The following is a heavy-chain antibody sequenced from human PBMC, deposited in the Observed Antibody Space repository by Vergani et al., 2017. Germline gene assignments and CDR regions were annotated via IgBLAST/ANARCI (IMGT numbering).Heavy chain of an antibody. V-gene: IGHV3-33*01. CDR2: TWYDGNNK. CDR1: GFTFNQYG. D-gene: IGHD1-14*01. J-gene: IGHJ5*02. CDR3: ARDLRLLYNRFDP. Sequence: QVQLVESGGGVVQPGRSLRLSCAASGFTFNQYGMHWVSQAPGKGLEWLAVTWYDGNNKQYADSVKGRFTISRDNSKSTMYLQMNSLRDEDTGVYYCARDLRLLYNRFDPWGQGTLVTVSS.